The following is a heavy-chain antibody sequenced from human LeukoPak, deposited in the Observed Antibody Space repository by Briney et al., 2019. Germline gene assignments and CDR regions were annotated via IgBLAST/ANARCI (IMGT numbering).Heavy chain of an antibody. CDR2: ISAYNGNT. D-gene: IGHD2-15*01. CDR1: GYTFTSYG. V-gene: IGHV1-18*01. CDR3: ATFVVVVAATLSAEYFQH. J-gene: IGHJ1*01. Sequence: ASVKVPCKASGYTFTSYGISWVRQAPGQGLEWMGWISAYNGNTNYAQKLQGRVTMTEDTSTDTAYMELSSLRSEDTAVYYCATFVVVVAATLSAEYFQHWGQGTLVTVSS.